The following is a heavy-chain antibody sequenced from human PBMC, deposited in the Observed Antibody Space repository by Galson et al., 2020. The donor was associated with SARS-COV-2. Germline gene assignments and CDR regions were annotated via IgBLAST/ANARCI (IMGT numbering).Heavy chain of an antibody. Sequence: SCAASGFTFSSYAMHWVRQAPGKGLEWVAVISYDGSNKYYADSVKGRFTISRDNSKNTLYLQMNSLRAEDTAVYYCAGGQGEPYYYGMDVWGQGTTVTVSS. V-gene: IGHV3-30-3*01. CDR3: AGGQGEPYYYGMDV. CDR1: GFTFSSYA. D-gene: IGHD2-21*01. CDR2: ISYDGSNK. J-gene: IGHJ6*02.